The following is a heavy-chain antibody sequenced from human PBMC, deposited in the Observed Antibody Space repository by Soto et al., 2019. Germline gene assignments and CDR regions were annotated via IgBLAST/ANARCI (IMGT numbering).Heavy chain of an antibody. J-gene: IGHJ6*03. CDR1: GGSISSYY. Sequence: PSETLSLTCTVSGGSISSYYWSWIRQPPGKGLEWIGYIYYSGSTNYSPSLKSRVTISVDTSKNQFSLKLSSVTAADTAVYYCARALGAILTGYNYYYYCCTSIGDKGTTVTVS. CDR2: IYYSGST. D-gene: IGHD3-9*01. V-gene: IGHV4-59*01. CDR3: ARALGAILTGYNYYYYCCTSI.